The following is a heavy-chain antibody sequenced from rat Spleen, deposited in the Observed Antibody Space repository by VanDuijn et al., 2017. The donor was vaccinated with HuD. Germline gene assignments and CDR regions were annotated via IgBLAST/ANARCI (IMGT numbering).Heavy chain of an antibody. Sequence: EVQLAESGGGLVQPGGSLKLSCAASGFTFSNYGMAWVRQAPTKGLEWVATISHDGSNIYYRDSVKGRFTISRDIAKSTLFLQMNSLKSEDTATYYCTTCTIGGVLDAWGQGTSVTVSS. D-gene: IGHD4-3*01. V-gene: IGHV5-29*01. CDR2: ISHDGSNI. J-gene: IGHJ4*01. CDR3: TTCTIGGVLDA. CDR1: GFTFSNYG.